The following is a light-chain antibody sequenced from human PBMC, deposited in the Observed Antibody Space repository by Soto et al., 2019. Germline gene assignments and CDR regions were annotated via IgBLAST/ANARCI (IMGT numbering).Light chain of an antibody. CDR3: QQYGRSQDLFT. CDR2: DAS. Sequence: DIQMTQSPSTLSASVGDRVTITCRASQSISSWLAWYQQKPGKAPKLLIYDASSLESGVPSRFSGSGSGTEFTLTISSLQPDDFAVYYCQQYGRSQDLFTFGPGTKVDIK. CDR1: QSISSW. V-gene: IGKV1-5*01. J-gene: IGKJ3*01.